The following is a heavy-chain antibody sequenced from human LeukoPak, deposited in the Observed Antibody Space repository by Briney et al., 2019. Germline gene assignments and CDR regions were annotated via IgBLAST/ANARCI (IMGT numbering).Heavy chain of an antibody. V-gene: IGHV1-2*02. CDR3: ARGTRRIVVVVAATNWFAP. CDR1: GYTFTGYY. Sequence: ASVKVSCKASGYTFTGYYMRLVRQAPGQGLEWMGWINPNSGGTNYAQKFQGRVTMTRDTSISTAYMELSRVRSADTAVYYCARGTRRIVVVVAATNWFAPWGQGTLVTVSS. CDR2: INPNSGGT. D-gene: IGHD2-15*01. J-gene: IGHJ5*02.